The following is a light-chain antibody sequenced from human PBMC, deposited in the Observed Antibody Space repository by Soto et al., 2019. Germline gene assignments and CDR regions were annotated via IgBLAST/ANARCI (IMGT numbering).Light chain of an antibody. CDR1: QSISNV. V-gene: IGKV3-20*01. J-gene: IGKJ1*01. CDR3: QQNGSSRT. CDR2: GAS. Sequence: EIVLTQSPGTLSLSPGERATLSCRASQSISNVLAWYQQKPGQAPRLLIDGASSRATSIPDRFSGSGSGTDFTLTISRLEPEDFAVYYCQQNGSSRTFGQGTKVDIK.